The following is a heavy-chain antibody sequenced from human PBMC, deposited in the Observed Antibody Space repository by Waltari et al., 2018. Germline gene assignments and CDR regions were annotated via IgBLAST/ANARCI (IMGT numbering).Heavy chain of an antibody. V-gene: IGHV3-15*07. J-gene: IGHJ4*02. CDR1: GFTFNNAW. CDR3: TQIALWFGDPVDY. CDR2: IKSDTYGGTT. D-gene: IGHD3-10*01. Sequence: EVQLVESGGGLVEPGGSLRLSCGASGFTFNNAWMHWVRQAPGKGLGWLGRIKSDTYGGTTDYATPVKGRFTISRDDSKNTRYLQMNSLKTEDTAVYYCTQIALWFGDPVDYWGQGTLVTVSA.